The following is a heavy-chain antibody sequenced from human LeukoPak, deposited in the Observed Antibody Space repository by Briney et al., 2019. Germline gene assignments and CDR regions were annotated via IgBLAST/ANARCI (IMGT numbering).Heavy chain of an antibody. CDR1: GGSFSGYY. D-gene: IGHD3-22*01. Sequence: PSETLSLTCAVYGGSFSGYYWSWIRQPPGKGLEWIGEINHSGSTNYNPSLKSRVTISVDTSKNQFSLKLSSVTAADTAVYYCARTTGAYYYDSSGYYPFDYWGQGTLVTVSS. J-gene: IGHJ4*02. V-gene: IGHV4-34*01. CDR2: INHSGST. CDR3: ARTTGAYYYDSSGYYPFDY.